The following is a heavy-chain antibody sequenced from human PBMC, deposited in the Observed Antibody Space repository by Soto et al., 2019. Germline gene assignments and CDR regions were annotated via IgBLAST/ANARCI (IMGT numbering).Heavy chain of an antibody. V-gene: IGHV2-70*11. Sequence: ESGPTLVNPTQTLTLTCTFSGFSLSTSGMCVSWIRQPPGKALEWLARIDWDDDKYYSTSLKTRLTISKDTSKNQVVLTMTNMDPVDTATYYCARILDGPNFLSFRGQGTLDTVSS. CDR3: ARILDGPNFLSF. J-gene: IGHJ4*02. CDR1: GFSLSTSGMC. D-gene: IGHD2-8*01. CDR2: IDWDDDK.